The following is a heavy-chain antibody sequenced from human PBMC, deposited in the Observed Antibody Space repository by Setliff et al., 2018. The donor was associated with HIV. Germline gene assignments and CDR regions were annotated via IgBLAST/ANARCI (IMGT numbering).Heavy chain of an antibody. V-gene: IGHV1-2*02. J-gene: IGHJ5*02. CDR3: ARDFGGYCSSMSCPGLFDP. CDR1: GYSFTDYY. Sequence: GASVKVSCKASGYSFTDYYIHWVRQAPGQGLEWMGWINPKSDGTNYAQRLQGRVTLTADESTSTAYMELSSLRSEDTAVYYCARDFGGYCSSMSCPGLFDPWGQGTLVTVSS. CDR2: INPKSDGT. D-gene: IGHD2-2*01.